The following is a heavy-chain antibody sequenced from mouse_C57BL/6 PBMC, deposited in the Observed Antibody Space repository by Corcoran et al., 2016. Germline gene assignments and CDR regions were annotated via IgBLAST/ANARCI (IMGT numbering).Heavy chain of an antibody. Sequence: QIQLVQSGPELKKPGETVKISCKASGYTFTTYGMSWVKQAPGKGLKWMGWINTYSGVPTYADDFKGRFAFSLETSASTAYLQINNLKNEDTATYFCARWGYYGSSRAMDYWGQGTSVTVSS. CDR3: ARWGYYGSSRAMDY. CDR1: GYTFTTYG. V-gene: IGHV9-3*01. D-gene: IGHD1-1*01. CDR2: INTYSGVP. J-gene: IGHJ4*01.